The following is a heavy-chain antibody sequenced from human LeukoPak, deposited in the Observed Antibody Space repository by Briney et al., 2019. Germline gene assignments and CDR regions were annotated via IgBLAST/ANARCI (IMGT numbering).Heavy chain of an antibody. CDR1: GGTFSSYA. CDR2: INTNTGNP. CDR3: ARDSPRWYGIYGYTR. J-gene: IGHJ4*02. V-gene: IGHV7-4-1*02. Sequence: GASVKVSCKASGGTFSSYAISWVRQAPGQGLEWMGWINTNTGNPTYAQGFTGRFVFSLDTSVSTAYLQISSLKAEDTAVYYCARDSPRWYGIYGYTRWGQGTLVTVSS. D-gene: IGHD5-18*01.